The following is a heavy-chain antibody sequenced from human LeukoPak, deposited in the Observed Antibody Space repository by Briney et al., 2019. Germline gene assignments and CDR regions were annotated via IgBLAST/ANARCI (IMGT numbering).Heavy chain of an antibody. J-gene: IGHJ3*02. CDR2: IFPGDSDT. V-gene: IGHV5-51*01. D-gene: IGHD6-13*01. CDR3: ARLYLPYTSAWYGSAFDI. Sequence: GESLKISCQGFGYRFTNYWIGWVRQMPGKGLEWMGIIFPGDSDTRYSPSFQGQVTISVVKSINTAYLQWSSLKASDTAMYYCARLYLPYTSAWYGSAFDIWGQGTMVTVSS. CDR1: GYRFTNYW.